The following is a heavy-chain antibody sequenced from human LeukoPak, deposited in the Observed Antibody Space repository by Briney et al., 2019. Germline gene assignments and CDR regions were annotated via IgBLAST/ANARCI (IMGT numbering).Heavy chain of an antibody. J-gene: IGHJ5*02. CDR2: IYYSGST. CDR1: GGSISSYY. V-gene: IGHV4-59*01. CDR3: ARVGAMYYYGSEPHWFDH. D-gene: IGHD3-10*01. Sequence: SETLSLTCTVSGGSISSYYWSWIRQPPGKGVEWLGYIYYSGSTKYNPSLKSRVTISVDTSKNQFSLKLSSVTAADTAVYYCARVGAMYYYGSEPHWFDHWGQGTLVTVSS.